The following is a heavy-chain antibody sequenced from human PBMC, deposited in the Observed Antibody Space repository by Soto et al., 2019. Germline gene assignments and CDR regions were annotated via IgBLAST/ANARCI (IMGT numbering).Heavy chain of an antibody. CDR2: IIPIFGTA. CDR1: GGTFSSYA. D-gene: IGHD4-17*01. J-gene: IGHJ3*02. CDR3: ARDRTDNDYGASLDAFDI. V-gene: IGHV1-69*13. Sequence: SVKVSCKASGGTFSSYAISWVRQAPGQGLEWMGGIIPIFGTANYAQKFQGRVTITADESTSTAYMELSSLRSEDTAVYYCARDRTDNDYGASLDAFDIWGQGTMVTVSS.